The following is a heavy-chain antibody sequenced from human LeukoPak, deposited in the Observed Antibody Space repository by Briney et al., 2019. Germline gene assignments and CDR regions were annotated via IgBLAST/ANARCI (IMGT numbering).Heavy chain of an antibody. Sequence: KPSETLSLTCTVSGYSISSGFYWGWIRQPPGKGLEWIGNISDSGSTYYNPSLKSRVTISLDTSKNQFSLKVSSVTAADTAVYYCARGLNGYDYWGQGTLVKVSS. CDR3: ARGLNGYDY. J-gene: IGHJ4*02. D-gene: IGHD5-24*01. CDR1: GYSISSGFY. V-gene: IGHV4-38-2*02. CDR2: ISDSGST.